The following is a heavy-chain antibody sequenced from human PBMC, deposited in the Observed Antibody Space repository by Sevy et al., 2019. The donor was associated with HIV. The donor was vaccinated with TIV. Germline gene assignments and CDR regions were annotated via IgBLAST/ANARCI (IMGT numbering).Heavy chain of an antibody. D-gene: IGHD3-3*01. Sequence: APVKVSCKASGYTFTSYDINWVRQATGQGLEWMGWMNPNSGNTGYPQKFQGRVTMTRNTSISAAYMELSSLRSEDTAVYYCARGWRGLQFCHYGMDVWGQGTTVTVSS. CDR3: ARGWRGLQFCHYGMDV. J-gene: IGHJ6*02. V-gene: IGHV1-8*01. CDR2: MNPNSGNT. CDR1: GYTFTSYD.